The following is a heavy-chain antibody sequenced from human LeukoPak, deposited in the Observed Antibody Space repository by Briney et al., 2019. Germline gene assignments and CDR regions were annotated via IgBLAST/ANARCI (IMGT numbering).Heavy chain of an antibody. CDR2: IFGSGGSP. CDR3: GKTTVGFSSGQKPAWPVDY. J-gene: IGHJ4*02. V-gene: IGHV3-23*01. CDR1: GFTFSSHA. D-gene: IGHD6-19*01. Sequence: GGSLRLSCEASGFTFSSHAMYWVRQAPGKGLEWVAGIFGSGGSPHYADPVKGRFTIPRDNSRNTAYMQLNSLRADDTAVYYCGKTTVGFSSGQKPAWPVDYWGQGTLVTVSS.